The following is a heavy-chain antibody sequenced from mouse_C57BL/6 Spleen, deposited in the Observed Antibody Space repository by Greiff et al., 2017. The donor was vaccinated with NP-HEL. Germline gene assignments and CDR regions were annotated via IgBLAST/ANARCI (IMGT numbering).Heavy chain of an antibody. J-gene: IGHJ2*01. V-gene: IGHV1-82*01. D-gene: IGHD1-1*01. CDR3: ARSLIATVVNFDY. CDR2: IYPGDGDT. Sequence: VKLQESGPELVKPGASVKISCKASGYAFSSSWMNWVKQRPGKGLEWIGRIYPGDGDTNYNGKFKGKATLTADKSSSTAYMQLSSLTSEDSAVYFCARSLIATVVNFDYWGQGTTLTVSS. CDR1: GYAFSSSW.